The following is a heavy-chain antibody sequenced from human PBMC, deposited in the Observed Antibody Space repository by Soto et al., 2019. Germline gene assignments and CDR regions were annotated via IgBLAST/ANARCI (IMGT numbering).Heavy chain of an antibody. J-gene: IGHJ6*03. D-gene: IGHD1-26*01. V-gene: IGHV1-58*02. CDR2: IVVGSGNT. Sequence: ASVKVSCKASGFTFTSSAMQWVRQARGQRLEWIGWIVVGSGNTNYAQKFQERVTITRDMSTSTAYMELSSLRSEDTAVYYCAACVKVDRLSMDVWGKGTTVTVSS. CDR3: AACVKVDRLSMDV. CDR1: GFTFTSSA.